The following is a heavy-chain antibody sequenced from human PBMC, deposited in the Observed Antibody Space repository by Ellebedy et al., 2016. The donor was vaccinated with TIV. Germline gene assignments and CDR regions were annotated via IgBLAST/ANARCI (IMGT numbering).Heavy chain of an antibody. CDR3: ARDLIAVGKDWYFDL. J-gene: IGHJ2*01. D-gene: IGHD6-19*01. CDR1: GGSFSGYY. Sequence: SETLSLTCAVYGGSFSGYYWSWIRQPPGKGLEWIGEINHSGSTYYNPSLKSRVTISVDTSKNQFSLKLSSVTAADTAVYYCARDLIAVGKDWYFDLWGRGTLVTVSS. CDR2: INHSGST. V-gene: IGHV4-34*01.